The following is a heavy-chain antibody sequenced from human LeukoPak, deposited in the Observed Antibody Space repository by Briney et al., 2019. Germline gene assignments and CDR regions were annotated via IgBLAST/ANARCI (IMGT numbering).Heavy chain of an antibody. CDR2: ISAHNGNT. J-gene: IGHJ4*02. CDR1: GYTFTSYG. V-gene: IGHV1-18*01. D-gene: IGHD3-10*01. Sequence: GESLKISCKGSGYTFTSYGINWVRQAPGQGLEWVGWISAHNGNTNYAQKLQGRLTMTTDTSTSTAYMELRSLRSDDTAVYYCARDLGLVWFGELPYFDYWGQGTLVTVSS. CDR3: ARDLGLVWFGELPYFDY.